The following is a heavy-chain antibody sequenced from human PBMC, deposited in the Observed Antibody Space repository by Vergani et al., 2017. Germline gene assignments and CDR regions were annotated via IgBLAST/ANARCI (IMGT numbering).Heavy chain of an antibody. V-gene: IGHV3-43*01. CDR2: ISWDGGST. CDR3: ARVLDYGDYEGYYYGMDV. Sequence: EVQLVESGGVVVQPGGSLRLSCAASGFTFDDYTMHWVRQAPGKGLEWVSLISWDGGSTYYADSVKGRFTISRDNAKNSLYLQMNSLRAEDTAVYYCARVLDYGDYEGYYYGMDVWGQGP. CDR1: GFTFDDYT. J-gene: IGHJ6*02. D-gene: IGHD4-17*01.